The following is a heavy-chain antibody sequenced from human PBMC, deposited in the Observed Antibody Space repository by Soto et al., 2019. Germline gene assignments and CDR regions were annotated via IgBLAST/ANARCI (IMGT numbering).Heavy chain of an antibody. CDR2: IRSKANSYAT. CDR3: TSTTFNRDGYNYVY. J-gene: IGHJ4*02. Sequence: GGSLRLSCAASGFTFSGSAMHRVRQASGKGLEWVGRIRSKANSYATAYAASVKGRFTISRDDSKNTAYLQMNSLKTEDTAVYYCTSTTFNRDGYNYVYWGQGTLVTVSS. D-gene: IGHD5-12*01. CDR1: GFTFSGSA. V-gene: IGHV3-73*01.